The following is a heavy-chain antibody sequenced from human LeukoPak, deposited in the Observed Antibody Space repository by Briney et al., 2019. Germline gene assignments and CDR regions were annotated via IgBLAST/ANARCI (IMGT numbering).Heavy chain of an antibody. CDR3: ASGGWGFDY. CDR2: ISSSSSYM. D-gene: IGHD1-26*01. Sequence: SGGSLRLSCAASGFTFSSYSMNWVRQAPGKGLEWVSSISSSSSYMYYADSVKGRFTISRDNAKNSLYLQMNSLRAEDTAVYYCASGGWGFDYWGQGTLVTVSS. J-gene: IGHJ4*02. CDR1: GFTFSSYS. V-gene: IGHV3-21*01.